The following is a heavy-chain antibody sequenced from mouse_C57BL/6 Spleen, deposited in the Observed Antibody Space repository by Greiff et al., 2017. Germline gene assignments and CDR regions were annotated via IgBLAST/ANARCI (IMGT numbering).Heavy chain of an antibody. V-gene: IGHV2-9*01. CDR1: GFSLTSYG. CDR2: IRGGGSA. CDR3: DKRAEDGSSYDYAMDY. Sequence: VKLVESGPGLVAPSQSLSITCTVSGFSLTSYGVDWVRQPPGKGLEWLGVIRGGGSANYNSALMSRLSICKDNSKSQVFLKMNSLQTDDTAMYYGDKRAEDGSSYDYAMDYWGQGTSVTVSS. D-gene: IGHD1-1*01. J-gene: IGHJ4*01.